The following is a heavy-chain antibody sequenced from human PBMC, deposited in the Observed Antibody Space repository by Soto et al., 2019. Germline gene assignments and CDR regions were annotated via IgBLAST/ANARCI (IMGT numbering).Heavy chain of an antibody. J-gene: IGHJ6*02. D-gene: IGHD6-13*01. Sequence: GASVKVSCKASGGTFSSYAISWVRQAPGQGLEWMGGIIPIFGTANYAQKFQGRVTITADESTSTAYMELSSLRSEDTAVYYCARSSSIAAAEILLARIGERKYYYYYGMDVWGQGTTVTVSS. CDR1: GGTFSSYA. CDR3: ARSSSIAAAEILLARIGERKYYYYYGMDV. V-gene: IGHV1-69*13. CDR2: IIPIFGTA.